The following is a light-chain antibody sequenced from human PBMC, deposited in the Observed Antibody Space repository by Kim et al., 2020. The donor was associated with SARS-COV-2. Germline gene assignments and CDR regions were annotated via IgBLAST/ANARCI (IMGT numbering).Light chain of an antibody. Sequence: EVVMTQSPASLSVSPGESATLSCRASQSVANDLAWYQQQPGQAPRLLLYGASPRATDISARFSGSGSGTEFTLPIISLQPEDFAVYYCQQYHDWPPSFGPGTKVDIK. J-gene: IGKJ3*01. V-gene: IGKV3-15*01. CDR3: QQYHDWPPS. CDR1: QSVAND. CDR2: GAS.